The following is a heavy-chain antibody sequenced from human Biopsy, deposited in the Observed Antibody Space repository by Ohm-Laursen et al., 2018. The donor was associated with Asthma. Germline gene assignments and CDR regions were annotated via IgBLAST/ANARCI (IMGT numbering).Heavy chain of an antibody. CDR1: GFAVSRDY. Sequence: SLRLSCAASGFAVSRDYMFWVRQAPGKGLEWVSVIYSGETSHTADSVRGRSTISRDYSKNTLYLQMHSLRAEDTAVYYCARGDSSNWSHYYFDYWGQGTLVTVSS. D-gene: IGHD3-22*01. J-gene: IGHJ4*02. CDR3: ARGDSSNWSHYYFDY. CDR2: IYSGETS. V-gene: IGHV3-53*01.